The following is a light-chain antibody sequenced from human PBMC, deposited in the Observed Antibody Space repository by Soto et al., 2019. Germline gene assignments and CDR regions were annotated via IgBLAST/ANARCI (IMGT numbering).Light chain of an antibody. J-gene: IGLJ3*02. CDR1: TGDIGTYNY. CDR2: EVS. CDR3: TSFTNSRTVV. Sequence: QSALTQPASVSGTPGQSITISCTGPTGDIGTYNYVSWYQHHPDKAPRLMIYEVSNRPSGVSNRFSGSKSGNTASLTISGLQAEDEADYYCTSFTNSRTVVFGGGTKLTVL. V-gene: IGLV2-14*01.